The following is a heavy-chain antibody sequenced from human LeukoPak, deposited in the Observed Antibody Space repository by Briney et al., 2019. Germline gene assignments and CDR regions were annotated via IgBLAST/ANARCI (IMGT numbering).Heavy chain of an antibody. CDR1: GFTFSSNS. Sequence: GGSLKLSCAASGFTFSSNSMNWVRQAPGKGLEWVSSISSSSSYIYYADSVKGRFTISRDNAKNSLYLQMNSLRAEDTAVYYCARVSITMIVVVTYYFDYWGQGTLVTVSS. CDR2: ISSSSSYI. CDR3: ARVSITMIVVVTYYFDY. V-gene: IGHV3-21*01. J-gene: IGHJ4*02. D-gene: IGHD3-22*01.